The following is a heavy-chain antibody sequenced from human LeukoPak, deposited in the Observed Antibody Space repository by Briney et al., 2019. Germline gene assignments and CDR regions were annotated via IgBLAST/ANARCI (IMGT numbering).Heavy chain of an antibody. V-gene: IGHV1-18*01. Sequence: ASVKVSCKASGYTFTSYGISWVRQAPGQGLEWMGWISAYNGNTNYAQKLQGRVTMTTDTSTSTAYMELRSLRSDDTAVCYCARESYDSSGYPRSIFDYWGRGTLVTVSS. CDR1: GYTFTSYG. CDR2: ISAYNGNT. CDR3: ARESYDSSGYPRSIFDY. D-gene: IGHD3-22*01. J-gene: IGHJ4*02.